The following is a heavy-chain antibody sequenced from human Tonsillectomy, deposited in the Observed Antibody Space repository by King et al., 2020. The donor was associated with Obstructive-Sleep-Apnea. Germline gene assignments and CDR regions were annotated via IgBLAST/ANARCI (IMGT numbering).Heavy chain of an antibody. V-gene: IGHV1-3*01. CDR2: INAGSGNT. CDR1: GYTFTSYT. Sequence: QLVQSGAEVKKPGASVKVSCKASGYTFTSYTIHWVRQAPGQRLEWMGWINAGSGNTKYSQKFRGRVTISRDTSARTAFMELSSLRSEDTAVYYCASRDYYDSTAYSDDAFDMWGQGTMVTVSS. J-gene: IGHJ3*02. CDR3: ASRDYYDSTAYSDDAFDM. D-gene: IGHD3-22*01.